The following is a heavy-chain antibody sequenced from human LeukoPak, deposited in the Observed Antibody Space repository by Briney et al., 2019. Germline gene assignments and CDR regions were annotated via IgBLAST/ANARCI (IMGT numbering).Heavy chain of an antibody. V-gene: IGHV1-18*01. CDR2: ISAYNGNT. Sequence: ASVKVSCKASGYTFTSYGISWVRQAPGQGLEWMGWISAYNGNTNYAQKLQGRVTMTTDTSTSTAYMELRSLRSDDTAVYYCARDRSYYDSSGYYPNTYFDYWGQGTLVTVSS. CDR1: GYTFTSYG. CDR3: ARDRSYYDSSGYYPNTYFDY. J-gene: IGHJ4*02. D-gene: IGHD3-22*01.